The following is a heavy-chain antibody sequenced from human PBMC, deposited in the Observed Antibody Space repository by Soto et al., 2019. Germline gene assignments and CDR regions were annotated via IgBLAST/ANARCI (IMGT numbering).Heavy chain of an antibody. CDR2: IFHNGST. V-gene: IGHV4-4*02. CDR3: ARAFGYSGTHYYFYYMDV. J-gene: IGHJ6*03. Sequence: QVQLQESGPGLVKPSGTLSLTCAVSSASIRSSNWWSWVRQSPGKGLEWIGEIFHNGSTNYNPSLKSRVTISEDKSKNQFSLKVSSVTAADTAVYYCARAFGYSGTHYYFYYMDVWGKGTTVTVSS. CDR1: SASIRSSNW. D-gene: IGHD5-12*01.